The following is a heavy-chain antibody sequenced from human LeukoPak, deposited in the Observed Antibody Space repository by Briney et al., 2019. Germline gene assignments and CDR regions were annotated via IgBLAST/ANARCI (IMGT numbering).Heavy chain of an antibody. CDR1: GGSISSSSYY. J-gene: IGHJ4*02. CDR3: ARHPLFFCSSTSCYTYYFDY. Sequence: SETLSLTCTVSGGSISSSSYYWGWIRQPPGKGLEWIGSIYYSGSTYYNPSLKSRVTISVDTSKNQFSLKLSSVTAADTAVYFCARHPLFFCSSTSCYTYYFDYWGQGTLVTVSS. V-gene: IGHV4-39*01. CDR2: IYYSGST. D-gene: IGHD2-2*02.